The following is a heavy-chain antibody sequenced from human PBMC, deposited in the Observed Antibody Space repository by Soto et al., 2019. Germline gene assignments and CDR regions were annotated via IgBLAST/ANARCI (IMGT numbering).Heavy chain of an antibody. D-gene: IGHD5-12*01. CDR3: ASPMDIVATTTPLSYYYYGMDV. Sequence: QVQLVQSGAEVKKPGSSVKVSCKASGGTFSSYAISWVRQAPGQGLEWMGGIIPIFGTANYAQKFQGRVTITADESTSTADMELSSLRSEDTAVDYCASPMDIVATTTPLSYYYYGMDVWGQGTTVTVSS. CDR1: GGTFSSYA. CDR2: IIPIFGTA. J-gene: IGHJ6*02. V-gene: IGHV1-69*01.